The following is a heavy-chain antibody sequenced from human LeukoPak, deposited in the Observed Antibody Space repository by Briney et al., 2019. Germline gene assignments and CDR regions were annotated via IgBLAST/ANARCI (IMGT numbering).Heavy chain of an antibody. Sequence: GGSLRLSCAASGFTFSSCSMNWVRQAPGKGLEWVSSISSSSSYIYYADSVKGRFTISRDNAKNSLYLQMNSLRAEDTAVYYCAREIVVVPAAMFDYWGQGTLVTVSS. V-gene: IGHV3-21*01. J-gene: IGHJ4*02. CDR1: GFTFSSCS. CDR3: AREIVVVPAAMFDY. D-gene: IGHD2-2*01. CDR2: ISSSSSYI.